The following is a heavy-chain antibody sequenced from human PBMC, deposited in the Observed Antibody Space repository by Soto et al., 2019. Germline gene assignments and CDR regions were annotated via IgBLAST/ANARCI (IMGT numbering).Heavy chain of an antibody. Sequence: EVQLLESGGGLVQPGGSLRLSCAASGFTFNNYAMGWVRQAPGKGLEWVSAITDSGDDTYYIESVKGRFTISRDNSKRTFYLQMHSLRAEDTAIYYCAKLGSSSWSPHYYFDYWGQGTLVTVSS. CDR1: GFTFNNYA. V-gene: IGHV3-23*01. CDR2: ITDSGDDT. D-gene: IGHD2-2*01. CDR3: AKLGSSSWSPHYYFDY. J-gene: IGHJ4*02.